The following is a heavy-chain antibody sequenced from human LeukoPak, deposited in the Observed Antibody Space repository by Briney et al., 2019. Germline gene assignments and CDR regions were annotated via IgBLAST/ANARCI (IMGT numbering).Heavy chain of an antibody. Sequence: ASVKVSCKDSGGTFSSYAISWVRQAPGQRLEWMGGIIPIFGTANYAQKFQGRVTITADESTSTAYMELSSLRSEDTAVYYCAREYYDFWSGYYFYNWFDPWGQGTLVTVSS. CDR1: GGTFSSYA. CDR2: IIPIFGTA. D-gene: IGHD3-3*01. V-gene: IGHV1-69*01. CDR3: AREYYDFWSGYYFYNWFDP. J-gene: IGHJ5*02.